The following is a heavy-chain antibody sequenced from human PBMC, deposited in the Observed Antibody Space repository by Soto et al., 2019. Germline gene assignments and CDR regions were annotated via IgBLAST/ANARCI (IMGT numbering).Heavy chain of an antibody. CDR1: GGSISSGGYY. J-gene: IGHJ4*02. CDR3: ARDRWLSHYFDY. D-gene: IGHD3-22*01. Sequence: SETLSLTCTVSGGSISSGGYYWSWIRQHPGKGLEWIGYIYYSGSTYYNPSLKSRVTISVDTSKNQFSLKLSSVTAADTAVYYCARDRWLSHYFDYWGQGTLVTSPQ. CDR2: IYYSGST. V-gene: IGHV4-31*03.